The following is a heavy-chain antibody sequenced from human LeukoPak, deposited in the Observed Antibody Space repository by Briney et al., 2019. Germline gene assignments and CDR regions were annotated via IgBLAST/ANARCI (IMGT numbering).Heavy chain of an antibody. CDR2: IHYSGTT. J-gene: IGHJ4*02. Sequence: NPSETLSLTCTVSGGSISTYYWSWIRQPPGKGLEWIGYIHYSGTTNYNPSLKNRVTISLDTSKNQFSLNLSSVTAADTAVYYCARLGGYSGYATHWGQGTLVTVSS. V-gene: IGHV4-59*08. D-gene: IGHD5-12*01. CDR3: ARLGGYSGYATH. CDR1: GGSISTYY.